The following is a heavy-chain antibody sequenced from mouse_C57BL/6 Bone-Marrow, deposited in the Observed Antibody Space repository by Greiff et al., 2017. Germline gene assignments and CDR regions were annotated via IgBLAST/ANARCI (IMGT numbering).Heavy chain of an antibody. Sequence: EVQVVESGGGLVKPGGSLKLSCAASGFTFSSYAMSWVRQTPEKRLEWVATISDGGSYTYYPDNVKGRFTISRDNAKNNLYLQMSHLKSEDTAMYYCARENYGNSYWYFDVWGTGTTVTVSS. D-gene: IGHD2-1*01. CDR1: GFTFSSYA. CDR2: ISDGGSYT. J-gene: IGHJ1*03. V-gene: IGHV5-4*01. CDR3: ARENYGNSYWYFDV.